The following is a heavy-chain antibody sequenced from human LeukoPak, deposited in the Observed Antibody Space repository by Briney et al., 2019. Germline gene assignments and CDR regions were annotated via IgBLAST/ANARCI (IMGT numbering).Heavy chain of an antibody. Sequence: PGRSLRLSCAASGFTFSSYGMHWVRQAPGKGLEWVAVISYDGSNKYYADSVKGRFTISRDNAKNTLYLQMNSLGVEDTAVYYCTRDLKTWGQGTLVAVSS. J-gene: IGHJ5*02. CDR1: GFTFSSYG. CDR3: TRDLKT. V-gene: IGHV3-30*03. CDR2: ISYDGSNK.